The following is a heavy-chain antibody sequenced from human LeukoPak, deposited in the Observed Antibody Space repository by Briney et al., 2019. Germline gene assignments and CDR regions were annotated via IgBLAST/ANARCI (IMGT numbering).Heavy chain of an antibody. Sequence: PSETLSLTCAVSGGSISSSNWWSWVRQPPGKGLEWIGEIYHSGSTNYNPSLKSRVTISVDKSKNQFSLKLSSVTAADTAVYYCARAYGSVVAAPRVGKFDYWGQGTLVTVSS. CDR3: ARAYGSVVAAPRVGKFDY. V-gene: IGHV4-4*02. CDR1: GGSISSSNW. D-gene: IGHD2-15*01. J-gene: IGHJ4*02. CDR2: IYHSGST.